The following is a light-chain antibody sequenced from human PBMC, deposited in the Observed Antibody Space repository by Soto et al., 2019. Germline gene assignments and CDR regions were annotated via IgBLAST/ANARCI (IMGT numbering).Light chain of an antibody. V-gene: IGKV3-20*01. CDR3: QHYGSSPRT. Sequence: EIVLTQSPATLSLSPGERATLSCRASQNVSSNLLVWYQQHPGQAPRLLIYGASSRATGIPDRFSGSGSGTDFTLTISRLEPEDFALYYCQHYGSSPRTFGQGTKVDIK. CDR1: QNVSSNL. CDR2: GAS. J-gene: IGKJ1*01.